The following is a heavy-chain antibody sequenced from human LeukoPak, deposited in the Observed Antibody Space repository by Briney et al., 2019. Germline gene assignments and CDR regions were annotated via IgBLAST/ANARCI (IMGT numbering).Heavy chain of an antibody. CDR2: ISGSGGST. CDR3: AKDFWSGYYAN. J-gene: IGHJ4*02. Sequence: GGSLRVSCAASGFTFSSYAMSWVRQAPGKGLEWVSAISGSGGSTYYADSVKGRFTISRDNSKNTLYLQMNSLRAEDTAVYYCAKDFWSGYYANWGQGTLVTVSS. CDR1: GFTFSSYA. V-gene: IGHV3-23*01. D-gene: IGHD3-3*01.